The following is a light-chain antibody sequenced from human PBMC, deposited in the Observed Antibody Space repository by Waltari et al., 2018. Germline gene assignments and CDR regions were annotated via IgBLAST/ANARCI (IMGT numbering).Light chain of an antibody. CDR3: QQYNSYSRT. CDR1: QSISSW. Sequence: DIQMTQSPSTLSASVGDRVTITCRASQSISSWLAWYQQNQGKAPKLLIYKASSLESGVPSSVSGSGSGTECTLTISSLQPDDCATYYCQQYNSYSRTFGQGTKLEIK. V-gene: IGKV1-5*03. J-gene: IGKJ2*01. CDR2: KAS.